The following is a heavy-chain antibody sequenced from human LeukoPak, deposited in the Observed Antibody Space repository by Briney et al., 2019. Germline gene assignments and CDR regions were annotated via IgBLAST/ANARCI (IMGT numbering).Heavy chain of an antibody. CDR3: ARFALAFDS. D-gene: IGHD3-16*01. Sequence: KASETLSLTCTVSGGSISSGDYYWSWIRQPPGKGLEWIGSIFYSGSTFYNPSLKSRVTISVDTSKNHFSLRLSSVTAADTAVYYCARFALAFDSWGQGTLVTVSS. V-gene: IGHV4-39*02. CDR1: GGSISSGDYY. J-gene: IGHJ4*02. CDR2: IFYSGST.